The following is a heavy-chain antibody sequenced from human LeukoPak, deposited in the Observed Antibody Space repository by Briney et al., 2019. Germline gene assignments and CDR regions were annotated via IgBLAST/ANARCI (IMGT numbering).Heavy chain of an antibody. D-gene: IGHD2-2*02. J-gene: IGHJ3*02. CDR2: IRESGGST. CDR1: GFTFSSDA. Sequence: PGGSLRLSCAASGFTFSSDAMNWVRQAPGKGLEWVTSIRESGGSTFYADSVKGRFTISRDNSKNTLYLQMNSLRAEDTAVYYCASQLYTADAFDIWGQGTMVTVSS. V-gene: IGHV3-23*01. CDR3: ASQLYTADAFDI.